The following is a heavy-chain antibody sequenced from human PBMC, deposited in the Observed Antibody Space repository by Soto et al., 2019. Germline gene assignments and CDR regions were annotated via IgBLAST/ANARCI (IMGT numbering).Heavy chain of an antibody. CDR3: ARHPEAFTIAAAGTGWFDP. Sequence: RASVKVSCKASGGTFSSYAIRWVRQAPGQGLELMGGIIPIFGTANYAQKFQGRVTITADKSTSTAYMELSSLRSEDTAVYYCARHPEAFTIAAAGTGWFDPWGQGTLVTVYS. CDR1: GGTFSSYA. CDR2: IIPIFGTA. D-gene: IGHD6-13*01. J-gene: IGHJ5*02. V-gene: IGHV1-69*06.